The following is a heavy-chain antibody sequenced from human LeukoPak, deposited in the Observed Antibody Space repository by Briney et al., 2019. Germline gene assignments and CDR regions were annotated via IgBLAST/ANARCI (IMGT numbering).Heavy chain of an antibody. CDR1: GFTFDDYA. J-gene: IGHJ6*02. D-gene: IGHD6-13*01. CDR3: AKDRGSSSWFLYYGMDV. Sequence: GGSLRLSCAASGFTFDDYAMHWVRQAPGKGLEWVSGISWNSGSIGYADSVKGRFTISRDNAKNSLYLQMNSLRAEDTALYYCAKDRGSSSWFLYYGMDVWGQGTTVTVSS. V-gene: IGHV3-9*01. CDR2: ISWNSGSI.